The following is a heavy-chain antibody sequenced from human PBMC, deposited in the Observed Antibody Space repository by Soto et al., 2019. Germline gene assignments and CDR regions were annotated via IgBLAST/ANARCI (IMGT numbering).Heavy chain of an antibody. CDR1: GGTFSSYA. CDR3: AADVYDATDVNDLGVY. J-gene: IGHJ4*02. CDR2: IIPIFGTA. Sequence: QVQLVQSGAEVKKPGSSVKVSCKASGGTFSSYAISWVRQAPGQGLEWMGGIIPIFGTANYAQKFQERVTFTRDMSTSTAYMELSSLRSEDSAVYYCAADVYDATDVNDLGVYWGQGTLVTVSS. V-gene: IGHV1-69*06. D-gene: IGHD3-22*01.